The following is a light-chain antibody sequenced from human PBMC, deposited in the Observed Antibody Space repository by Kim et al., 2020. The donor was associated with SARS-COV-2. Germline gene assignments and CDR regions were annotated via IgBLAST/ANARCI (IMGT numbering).Light chain of an antibody. J-gene: IGLJ2*01. CDR3: SSYTSSATLI. CDR2: DVR. V-gene: IGLV2-14*03. Sequence: GQSITISCTGTSSDVGDYNYVAWYQQHPGKAPKLIIYDVRKRPSGVSYRFSGSKSGNRASLTISGLQAEDDADYYCSSYTSSATLIFGGGTQLTVL. CDR1: SSDVGDYNY.